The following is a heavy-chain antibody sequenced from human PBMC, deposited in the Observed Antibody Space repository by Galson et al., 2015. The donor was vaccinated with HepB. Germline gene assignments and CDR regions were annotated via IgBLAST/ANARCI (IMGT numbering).Heavy chain of an antibody. D-gene: IGHD3-16*01. CDR3: VKVGSWFGGDWYDP. V-gene: IGHV3-23*01. CDR1: GFIFRHHA. CDR2: INGRGSTR. Sequence: SLRLSCAGSGFIFRHHAMAWIRQAPGKGLEWVSGINGRGSTRSYSDAVKGRFSISRDNSKDTVFLQMDNLRAGETAVYYCVKVGSWFGGDWYDPWGQGALVTVS. J-gene: IGHJ5*02.